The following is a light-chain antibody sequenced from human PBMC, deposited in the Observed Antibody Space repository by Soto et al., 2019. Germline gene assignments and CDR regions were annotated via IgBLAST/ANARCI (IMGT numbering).Light chain of an antibody. CDR3: QQANSFPFA. V-gene: IGKV1-12*01. J-gene: IGKJ3*01. CDR1: QAIHTW. CDR2: GAS. Sequence: DIQMTQSPSSVSASVGDRVTITCRASQAIHTWLAWYQQKPGKAPKLLIYGASTLESGVPSRFSGSGSGTDFTLTISSLQPEDFATYFCQQANSFPFAFGPGTKVDFK.